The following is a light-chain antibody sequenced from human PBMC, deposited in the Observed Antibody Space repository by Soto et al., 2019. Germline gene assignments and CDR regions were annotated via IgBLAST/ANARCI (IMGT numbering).Light chain of an antibody. CDR1: LSVSTY. V-gene: IGKV3-11*01. J-gene: IGKJ5*01. CDR2: DAS. Sequence: EIVLTQSPATLSLSPGERATLSCRASLSVSTYLAWYQQKPGQAPRLLIYDASNRATGIPARFSGSGSGTDFTLTISSLEPEDFAVYYCQQRSTFFGQGTRLEIK. CDR3: QQRSTF.